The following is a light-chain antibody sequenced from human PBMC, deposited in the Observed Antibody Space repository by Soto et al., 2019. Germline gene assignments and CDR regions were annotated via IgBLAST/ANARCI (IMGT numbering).Light chain of an antibody. CDR2: YAS. V-gene: IGKV1-5*01. CDR3: QQYYNYST. CDR1: QTISSW. J-gene: IGKJ1*01. Sequence: DIQMTQSPSTLPASVGDRVTITCRASQTISSWLAWYQQKPGKAPDLLFYYASRLAGGVTSRFSGSETGTEFPLTIGSLQPDDFAAYICQQYYNYSTFGQRTKVEDK.